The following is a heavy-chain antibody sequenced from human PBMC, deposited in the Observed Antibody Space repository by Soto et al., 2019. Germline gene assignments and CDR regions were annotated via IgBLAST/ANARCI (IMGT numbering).Heavy chain of an antibody. CDR2: ISGSGGST. CDR3: AKDPRGNYYIGLDY. Sequence: PGGSLRLSCAASGCTFSNHAVTWVRQAPGKGLEWVSTISGSGGSTYYADSVKGRFTISRDNSKNTLFLQMNSLRPEDTAVYYCAKDPRGNYYIGLDYWGQGTLVTVSS. J-gene: IGHJ4*02. D-gene: IGHD3-22*01. V-gene: IGHV3-23*01. CDR1: GCTFSNHA.